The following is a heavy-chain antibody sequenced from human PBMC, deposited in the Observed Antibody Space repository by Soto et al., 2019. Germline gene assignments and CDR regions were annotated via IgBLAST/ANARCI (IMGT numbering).Heavy chain of an antibody. CDR3: ARDYGDYFDY. V-gene: IGHV4-31*03. D-gene: IGHD4-17*01. CDR2: IHNSGST. CDR1: GGSISSGGYF. J-gene: IGHJ4*02. Sequence: QVQLQESGPGLVKPSQTLSLTCSVSGGSISSGGYFWTWIRQHPGKGLEWIGYIHNSGSTYYNPSLKSGVTISADTSKNHFSLKLNSVTAADTAVYYCARDYGDYFDYWGQGTLVTVSS.